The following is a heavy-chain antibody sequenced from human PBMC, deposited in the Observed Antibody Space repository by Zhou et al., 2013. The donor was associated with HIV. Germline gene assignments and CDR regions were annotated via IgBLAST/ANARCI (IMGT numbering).Heavy chain of an antibody. CDR2: INPNSGGT. Sequence: QVQLVQSGAEVKKPGSSVKVSCKASGGTFSSYAISWVRQAPGQGLEWMGWINPNSGGTNYAQKFQGRVTMTRDTSISTAYMELSRLRSDDTAVYYCARNYYDSSGYETRSDAFDIWGQGTMVTVSS. D-gene: IGHD3-22*01. J-gene: IGHJ3*02. CDR3: ARNYYDSSGYETRSDAFDI. V-gene: IGHV1-2*02. CDR1: GGTFSSYA.